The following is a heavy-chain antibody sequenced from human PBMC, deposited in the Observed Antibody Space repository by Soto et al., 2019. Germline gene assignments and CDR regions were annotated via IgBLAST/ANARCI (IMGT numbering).Heavy chain of an antibody. J-gene: IGHJ5*01. CDR2: ISGSAGST. D-gene: IGHD3-10*01. CDR3: AKFPYGSGNYYNDWFDS. V-gene: IGHV3-23*01. CDR1: GFTFSSYG. Sequence: EVQLLESGGGLVQPGGSLRLSCAASGFTFSSYGMSWVRQAPGKGLEWVSSISGSAGSTHYADYVKGRFTISRDNSKNTLYLQMNSLRAEDTAIFYCAKFPYGSGNYYNDWFDSWGQGTLVTVSS.